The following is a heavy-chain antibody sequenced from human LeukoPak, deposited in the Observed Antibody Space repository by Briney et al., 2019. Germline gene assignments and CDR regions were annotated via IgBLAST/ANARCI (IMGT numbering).Heavy chain of an antibody. CDR2: ISWNSGSI. CDR1: GFTFDDYA. D-gene: IGHD3-10*01. J-gene: IGHJ4*02. CDR3: AKDGAGYDYGAYYFDY. V-gene: IGHV3-9*03. Sequence: PGGSPRLSCAASGFTFDDYAMHRVRQAPGKGLEWVSGISWNSGSIGYADSVKGRFTISRDNAKNSLYLQMNSLRAEDMALYYCAKDGAGYDYGAYYFDYWGQGTLVTVSS.